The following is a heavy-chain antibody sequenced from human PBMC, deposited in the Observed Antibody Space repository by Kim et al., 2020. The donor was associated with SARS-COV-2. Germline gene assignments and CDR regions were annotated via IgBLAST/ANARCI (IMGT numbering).Heavy chain of an antibody. CDR1: GFTFSSYS. Sequence: GGSLRLSCAASGFTFSSYSMDWVRQAPGKGLEWVSSISSSSSYIYYADSVKGRFTISRDNAKNSLYLQMNSLRAEDTAVYYCASVLRNGMDVWGQGTTVTVSS. D-gene: IGHD6-6*01. V-gene: IGHV3-21*01. J-gene: IGHJ6*02. CDR2: ISSSSSYI. CDR3: ASVLRNGMDV.